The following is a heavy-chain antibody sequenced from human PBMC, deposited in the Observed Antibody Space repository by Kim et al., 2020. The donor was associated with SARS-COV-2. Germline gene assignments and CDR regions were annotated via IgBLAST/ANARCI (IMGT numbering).Heavy chain of an antibody. V-gene: IGHV4-34*01. CDR1: GGSFSGYY. Sequence: SETLSLTCAVYGGSFSGYYWSWIRQPPGKGLEWIGEINHSGSTNYNPSLKSRVTISVDTSKNQFSLKLSSVTAADTAVYYCARGGYGVGATTDYWGQGTLVTVSS. D-gene: IGHD1-26*01. CDR2: INHSGST. J-gene: IGHJ4*02. CDR3: ARGGYGVGATTDY.